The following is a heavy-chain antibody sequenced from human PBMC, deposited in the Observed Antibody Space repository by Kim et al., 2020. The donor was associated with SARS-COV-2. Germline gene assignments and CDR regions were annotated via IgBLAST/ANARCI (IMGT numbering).Heavy chain of an antibody. V-gene: IGHV3-30*03. CDR1: GFTFSTYV. CDR3: ARSGYSTSWNHWYFDV. CDR2: ISHDGSNE. J-gene: IGHJ2*01. D-gene: IGHD6-13*01. Sequence: GGSLRLSCAASGFTFSTYVMHWVRQAPGKELEWVALISHDGSNEYYADSVKGRFTIFRDNSKNTLFLLMNSLRAEETAVYYCARSGYSTSWNHWYFDVWGRGTLISVSS.